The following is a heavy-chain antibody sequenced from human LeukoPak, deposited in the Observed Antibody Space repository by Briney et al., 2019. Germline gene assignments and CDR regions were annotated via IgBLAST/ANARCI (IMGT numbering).Heavy chain of an antibody. J-gene: IGHJ5*02. D-gene: IGHD3-3*01. V-gene: IGHV1-2*02. CDR1: GYTFTGYY. CDR3: ARGSGPTGWFDP. Sequence: ASVKVSCKASGYTFTGYYMHWVRQAPGQVLEWMGWINPNSGGTNYAQKFQGRVTMTRDTSISTAYMELSRLRSDDTAVYYCARGSGPTGWFDPWGQGTLVTVSS. CDR2: INPNSGGT.